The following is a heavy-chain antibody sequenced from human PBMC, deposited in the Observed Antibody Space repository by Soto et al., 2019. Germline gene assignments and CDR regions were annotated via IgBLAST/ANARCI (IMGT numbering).Heavy chain of an antibody. J-gene: IGHJ4*02. CDR2: ISYDGSNK. Sequence: QVQLVESGGGVVQPGRSLRLSCAASGFTFSSYAMHLVRQAPGKGLEWVAVISYDGSNKYYADSVKGRFTISRDNSKNTLCMQMNSLRAEDTAVYYCATTKWLSRGYFDYWGQGTLVTVSS. D-gene: IGHD6-19*01. CDR3: ATTKWLSRGYFDY. V-gene: IGHV3-30-3*01. CDR1: GFTFSSYA.